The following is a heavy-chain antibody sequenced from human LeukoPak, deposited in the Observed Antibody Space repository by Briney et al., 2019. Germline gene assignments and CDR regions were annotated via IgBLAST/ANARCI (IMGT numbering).Heavy chain of an antibody. CDR2: IRSKAYGGTT. V-gene: IGHV3-49*04. J-gene: IGHJ4*02. Sequence: PGGSLRLSCTASGFTFGDYAMSWVRQAPGKGLEWVGFIRSKAYGGTTEYAASVKGRFTISRDDSKSIAYLQMNSLKTEDTAAYYCTRADCSGGSCYSFLDYWGQGTLVTVSS. CDR1: GFTFGDYA. CDR3: TRADCSGGSCYSFLDY. D-gene: IGHD2-15*01.